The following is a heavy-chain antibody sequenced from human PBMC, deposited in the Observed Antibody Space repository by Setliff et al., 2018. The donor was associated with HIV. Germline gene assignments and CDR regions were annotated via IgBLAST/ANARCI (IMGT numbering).Heavy chain of an antibody. J-gene: IGHJ4*02. Sequence: ASVKVSCKASGYTFSGYYIHWVRQAPGQGLEWMGWINVNSGGTKYAQKFQGRVTMTTDTSTSTAYMELRSLRSDDTAVYYCARAYNVYDYRFDSSGYDYWGQGTLVTVSS. CDR3: ARAYNVYDYRFDSSGYDY. D-gene: IGHD3-22*01. CDR2: INVNSGGT. CDR1: GYTFSGYY. V-gene: IGHV1-2*02.